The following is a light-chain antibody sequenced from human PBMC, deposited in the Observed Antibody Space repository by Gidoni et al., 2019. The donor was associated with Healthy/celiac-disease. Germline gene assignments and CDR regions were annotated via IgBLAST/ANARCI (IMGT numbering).Light chain of an antibody. CDR3: QQYGSSPT. J-gene: IGKJ4*01. Sequence: PGERATLSCRASQSVSSSYLAWYQQKPGQAPRLLIYGASSRATGIPDRFSGSGSGTDFTLTISRLEPEDFAVYYCQQYGSSPTFGGGTKVEIK. CDR1: QSVSSSY. CDR2: GAS. V-gene: IGKV3-20*01.